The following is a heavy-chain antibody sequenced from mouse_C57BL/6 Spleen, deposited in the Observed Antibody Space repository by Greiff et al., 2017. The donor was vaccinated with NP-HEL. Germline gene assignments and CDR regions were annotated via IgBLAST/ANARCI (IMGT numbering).Heavy chain of an antibody. CDR3: ARGAYYYAMDY. CDR1: GFTFTDYY. CDR2: IRNKANGYTT. Sequence: EVQLVESGGGLVQPGGSLSLSCAASGFTFTDYYMSWVRQPPGKALEWLGFIRNKANGYTTEYSASVKGRFTISRDNSQSILYLQMNALRAEDSATYYCARGAYYYAMDYWGQGTSVTVSS. J-gene: IGHJ4*01. V-gene: IGHV7-3*01.